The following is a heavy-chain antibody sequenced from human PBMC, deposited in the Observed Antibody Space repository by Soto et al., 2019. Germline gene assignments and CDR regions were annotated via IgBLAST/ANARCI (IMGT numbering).Heavy chain of an antibody. J-gene: IGHJ4*02. D-gene: IGHD6-19*01. CDR3: ARYSSGWYYFDY. CDR1: GGSISSSSYY. CDR2: IYYSGST. V-gene: IGHV4-39*01. Sequence: SETLSLTCTVSGGSISSSSYYWGWIRQPPGKGLEWIGSIYYSGSTYYKTSLKSRVTISVDTSKNQFSLKLSSVTVAVPAVYYCARYSSGWYYFDYWVQGTLVTVSS.